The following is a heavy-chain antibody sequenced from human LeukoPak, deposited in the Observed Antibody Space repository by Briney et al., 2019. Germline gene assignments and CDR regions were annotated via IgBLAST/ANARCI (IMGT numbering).Heavy chain of an antibody. CDR3: ARHLGTHDY. CDR1: GGSISSSSYY. CDR2: IYYSGST. J-gene: IGHJ4*02. Sequence: PSETLSLTCTVSGGSISSSSYYWGWIRQPPGKGLEWIGSIYYSGSTYYNPSLKSRVTISVDTSKNQFSLKLSSVTAADTAVYYCARHLGTHDYWGQGTLVTASS. D-gene: IGHD1-1*01. V-gene: IGHV4-39*01.